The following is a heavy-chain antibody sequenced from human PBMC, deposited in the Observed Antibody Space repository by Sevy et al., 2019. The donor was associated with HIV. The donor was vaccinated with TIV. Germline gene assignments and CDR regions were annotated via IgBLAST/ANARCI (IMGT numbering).Heavy chain of an antibody. CDR2: IWYDGSDK. D-gene: IGHD3-9*01. Sequence: GGSLRLSCAASGFTFSSYGMHWVRQAPGKGLEWVAFIWYDGSDKYYSDSVKGRFTISRDNSKNTLYLQMNSLRAADTAVYHCASDILTGSDYWGQGTLVSVSS. J-gene: IGHJ4*02. CDR1: GFTFSSYG. CDR3: ASDILTGSDY. V-gene: IGHV3-30*02.